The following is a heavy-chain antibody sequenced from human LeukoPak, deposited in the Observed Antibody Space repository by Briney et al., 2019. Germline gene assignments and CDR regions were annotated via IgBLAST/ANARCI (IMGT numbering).Heavy chain of an antibody. CDR1: GYTFITYG. CDR3: ARPKVRYSSGWNGDY. D-gene: IGHD6-19*01. J-gene: IGHJ4*02. CDR2: IYPADSDI. V-gene: IGHV5-51*01. Sequence: GESLKISCQTSGYTFITYGIGWVRQMPGKGLEWMGTIYPADSDIRYSPSFQGQVTISADKSISTAYLQWGSLKASDTAMYYCARPKVRYSSGWNGDYWGQGTPVTVSS.